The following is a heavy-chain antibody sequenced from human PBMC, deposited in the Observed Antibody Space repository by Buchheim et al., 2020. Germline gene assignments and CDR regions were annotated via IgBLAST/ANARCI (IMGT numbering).Heavy chain of an antibody. D-gene: IGHD3-10*01. CDR2: IDADGTRT. V-gene: IGHV3-74*01. CDR1: GFTFSRNW. CDR3: TTGTGGSGSPLGAF. Sequence: EVQLVESGGGLVQPGGSLRLPCEVSGFTFSRNWMHWVRQAPGKGLVWVSRIDADGTRTTYADSGRGRFIISRDNAKNTGYLQMNSLRAEDTAVYYCTTGTGGSGSPLGAFWGQGTL. J-gene: IGHJ4*02.